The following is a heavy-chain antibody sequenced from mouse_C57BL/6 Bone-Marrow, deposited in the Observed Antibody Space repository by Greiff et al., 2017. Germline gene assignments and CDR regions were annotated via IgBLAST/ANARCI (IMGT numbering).Heavy chain of an antibody. Sequence: EVMLVESGPELVKPGASVKISCKASGYSFTGYYMNWVKQSPEKSLEWIGEINPSTGGTTYNQKFKAKATLTVDTASTTAYMQLKSLTSEDSAVYSCARGGWSYAMDYWGQGTSVTVSS. J-gene: IGHJ4*01. CDR1: GYSFTGYY. CDR3: ARGGWSYAMDY. V-gene: IGHV1-42*01. CDR2: INPSTGGT. D-gene: IGHD2-3*01.